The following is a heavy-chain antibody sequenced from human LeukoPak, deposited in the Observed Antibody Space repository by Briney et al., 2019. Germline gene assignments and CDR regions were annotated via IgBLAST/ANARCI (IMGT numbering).Heavy chain of an antibody. V-gene: IGHV3-21*01. CDR3: ARSVLAVAGDFDY. Sequence: GGSLRLSCAASGFTFSSYSMNWVRQAPGKGPEWVSSISSSSSYIYYADSVKGRFTISRDNAKNSLFLQMNSLRAEDTAVYYCARSVLAVAGDFDYWGQGTLVTVSS. D-gene: IGHD6-19*01. J-gene: IGHJ4*02. CDR1: GFTFSSYS. CDR2: ISSSSSYI.